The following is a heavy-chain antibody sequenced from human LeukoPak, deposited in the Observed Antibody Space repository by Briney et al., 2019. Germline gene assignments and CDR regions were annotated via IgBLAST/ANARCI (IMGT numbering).Heavy chain of an antibody. V-gene: IGHV4-30-4*01. J-gene: IGHJ4*02. D-gene: IGHD3-16*02. Sequence: SQTLSLTCTVSGGSISRGDYYWRWVRQPPGKGLEWIGYIYYSGSTYYNPSLKSRVTISVDTSKIQFSLKLSSVTAADTAVYYCAREGVWQSYRYVDYWGQGTLVTVSS. CDR2: IYYSGST. CDR1: GGSISRGDYY. CDR3: AREGVWQSYRYVDY.